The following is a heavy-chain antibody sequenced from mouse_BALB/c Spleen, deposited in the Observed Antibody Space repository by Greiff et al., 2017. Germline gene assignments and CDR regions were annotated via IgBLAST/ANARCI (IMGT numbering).Heavy chain of an antibody. CDR3: ARGITTVVAYFDY. CDR1: GYTFTSYW. D-gene: IGHD1-1*01. V-gene: IGHV1-7*01. J-gene: IGHJ2*01. CDR2: INPSTGYT. Sequence: QVQLKQSGAELAKPGGSVKMSCKASGYTFTSYWMHWVKQRPGQGLEWIGYINPSTGYTEYNQKFKDKATLTADKSSSTAYMQLSSLTSEDSAVYYCARGITTVVAYFDYWGQGTTLTVSS.